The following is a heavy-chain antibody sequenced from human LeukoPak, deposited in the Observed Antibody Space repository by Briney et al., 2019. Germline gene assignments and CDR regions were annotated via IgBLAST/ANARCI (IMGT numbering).Heavy chain of an antibody. Sequence: GGSLRLSWAASGFTFKSFWMHLVRQAPRKGLVWVSRINSDGSSTSYADSVKGRLTISRDNAKNTLYLHMNSLRAEDTAVYYCAGVGGITILYWGRGTLVTVS. CDR3: AGVGGITILY. CDR1: GFTFKSFW. J-gene: IGHJ4*02. CDR2: INSDGSST. D-gene: IGHD3-9*01. V-gene: IGHV3-74*01.